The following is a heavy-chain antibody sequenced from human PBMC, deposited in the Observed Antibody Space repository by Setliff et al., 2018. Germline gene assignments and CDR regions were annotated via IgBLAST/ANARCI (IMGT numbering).Heavy chain of an antibody. J-gene: IGHJ5*02. Sequence: GGSLRLSCTVSESSFGDFAMGWFRQAPGEGLKWVGFIRGRAYAGTTQYSASVEDRFTISRDDSKGTAYLQMNSLTTEDTAVYYCTRDPGGYDFDPWGQGTLVTVSS. CDR3: TRDPGGYDFDP. CDR2: IRGRAYAGTT. V-gene: IGHV3-49*03. D-gene: IGHD5-12*01. CDR1: ESSFGDFA.